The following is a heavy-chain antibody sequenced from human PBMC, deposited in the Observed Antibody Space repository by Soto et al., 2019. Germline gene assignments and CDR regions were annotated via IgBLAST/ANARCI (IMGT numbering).Heavy chain of an antibody. Sequence: QVQLVESGGGVVQPGRSLRLSCAASGFTFSSYGMHWVRQAPGKGLEWVAVISYDGSNKYYADSVKGRFTISRDNSKNTLYLQRNSLRAEDTAVYYCAKDRGSVVVAAPLDYWGQGTLVTVSS. CDR1: GFTFSSYG. CDR2: ISYDGSNK. CDR3: AKDRGSVVVAAPLDY. D-gene: IGHD2-15*01. V-gene: IGHV3-30*18. J-gene: IGHJ4*02.